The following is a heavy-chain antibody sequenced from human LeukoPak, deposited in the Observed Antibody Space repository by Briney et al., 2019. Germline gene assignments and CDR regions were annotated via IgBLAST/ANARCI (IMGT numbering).Heavy chain of an antibody. D-gene: IGHD6-19*01. CDR1: GYTFTNYD. J-gene: IGHJ4*02. CDR3: ARGGSGWSRDY. V-gene: IGHV1-18*01. CDR2: ISPNNGIT. Sequence: ASVKVSCKASGYTFTNYDITWVRQAPGQGLEWMGWISPNNGITHYAQNLQGRVTMTTDTSANTAYMDLRSLRSDDTAVYYCARGGSGWSRDYWGQGTLVTVSS.